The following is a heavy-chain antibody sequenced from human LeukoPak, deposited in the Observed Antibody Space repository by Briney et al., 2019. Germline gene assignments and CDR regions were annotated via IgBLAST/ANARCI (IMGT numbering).Heavy chain of an antibody. Sequence: SVTVSFKASGGTFSIYAISWVRQAPGQGLEWMGGIIPIFGTANYAQKFQGRVTITADESTSTAYMELSSLRSEDTAVYYCARREAYGALDYWGQGTLVTVSS. V-gene: IGHV1-69*01. D-gene: IGHD4-17*01. J-gene: IGHJ4*02. CDR1: GGTFSIYA. CDR2: IIPIFGTA. CDR3: ARREAYGALDY.